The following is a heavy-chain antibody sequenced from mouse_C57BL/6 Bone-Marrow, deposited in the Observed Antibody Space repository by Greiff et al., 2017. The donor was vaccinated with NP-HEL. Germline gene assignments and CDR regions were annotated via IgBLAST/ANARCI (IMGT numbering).Heavy chain of an antibody. CDR3: ARQVDGSSLYYAMDY. J-gene: IGHJ4*01. D-gene: IGHD1-1*01. CDR1: GYTFTSYW. Sequence: QVQLQQPGAELVKPGASVKLSCKASGYTFTSYWMHWVKQRPGQGLEWIGMIHPNSGSTNYNEKFKSKATLTVDKSSSTAYMQLSSLTSEDSAVYYCARQVDGSSLYYAMDYWGQGTSVTVSS. CDR2: IHPNSGST. V-gene: IGHV1-64*01.